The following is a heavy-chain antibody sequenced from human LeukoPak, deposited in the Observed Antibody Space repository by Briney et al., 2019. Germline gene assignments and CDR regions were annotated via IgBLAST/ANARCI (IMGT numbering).Heavy chain of an antibody. CDR2: IYYTGSA. CDR3: ARGIPATVTPGAFDI. Sequence: SETLSLTCTVSGGSISSGNYYWSWIRQPPGKGLEWIGYIYYTGSASYNPSLKSRVTISVDTSKNQFSLKLSSVTAADTAVYYCARGIPATVTPGAFDIWGQGTMVTVSS. J-gene: IGHJ3*02. CDR1: GGSISSGNYY. V-gene: IGHV4-30-4*01. D-gene: IGHD4-17*01.